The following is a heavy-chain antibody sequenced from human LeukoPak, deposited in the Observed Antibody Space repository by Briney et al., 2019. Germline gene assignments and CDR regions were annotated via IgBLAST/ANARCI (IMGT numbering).Heavy chain of an antibody. CDR2: IRSKANSYAT. V-gene: IGHV3-73*01. D-gene: IGHD5-18*01. J-gene: IGHJ4*02. CDR1: GFTVSSNY. CDR3: TRYVDTAMDPFDY. Sequence: PGGSLRLSCAASGFTVSSNYMSWVRQASGKGLEWVGRIRSKANSYATAYAASVKGRFTISRDDSKNTAYLQMNSLKTEDTAVYYCTRYVDTAMDPFDYWGQGTLVTVSS.